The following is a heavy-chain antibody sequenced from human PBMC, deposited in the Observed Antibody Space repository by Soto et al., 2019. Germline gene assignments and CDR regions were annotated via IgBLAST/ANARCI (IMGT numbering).Heavy chain of an antibody. CDR3: AKFMERGYSYGSPSLFDY. CDR1: GFIFSSYA. V-gene: IGHV3-23*01. CDR2: ISGSGGST. D-gene: IGHD5-18*01. J-gene: IGHJ4*02. Sequence: VQLLESGGGLVQPGGSLRLSCAASGFIFSSYAMSWVRQAPGKGLEWVSAISGSGGSTYYADSVKGRFTISRDNSKNTLYLQMNSLRAEDTAVYYCAKFMERGYSYGSPSLFDYWGQGTLVTVSS.